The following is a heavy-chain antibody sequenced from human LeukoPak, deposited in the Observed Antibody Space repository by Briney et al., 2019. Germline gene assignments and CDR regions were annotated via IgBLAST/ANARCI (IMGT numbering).Heavy chain of an antibody. CDR1: GGSFSGYY. CDR2: INHSGST. J-gene: IGHJ4*02. V-gene: IGHV4-34*01. CDR3: ARERLVVVAATRLGVVYYFDH. Sequence: SETLSLTCAVNGGSFSGYYWSSIRQPQGKGLEWIGEINHSGSTKDNPSLTSRVTISVDTSKNQVSLKLSSVPAADTAVYYCARERLVVVAATRLGVVYYFDHWGQGTLVTVSS. D-gene: IGHD2-15*01.